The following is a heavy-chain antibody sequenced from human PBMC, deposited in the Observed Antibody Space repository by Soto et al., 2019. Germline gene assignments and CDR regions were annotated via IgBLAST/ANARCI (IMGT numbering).Heavy chain of an antibody. CDR3: TTRIYYDILTGYHNVAY. V-gene: IGHV3-15*01. CDR2: IKSKTDGGTA. D-gene: IGHD3-9*01. Sequence: GGSLRLSCAASGFNMSHPWMTWVRQAAGKGLEWVGRIKSKTDGGTADYAAPVKGRFTISRDDSKNTVYLQMNSLKTEDTAVYYCTTRIYYDILTGYHNVAYWGQGTLVTVSS. J-gene: IGHJ4*02. CDR1: GFNMSHPW.